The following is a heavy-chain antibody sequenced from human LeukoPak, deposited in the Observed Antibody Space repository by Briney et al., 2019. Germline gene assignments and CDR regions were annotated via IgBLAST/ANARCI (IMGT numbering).Heavy chain of an antibody. D-gene: IGHD3-3*01. V-gene: IGHV4-39*01. CDR1: GASVSGSAYY. CDR3: ARVEEY. Sequence: PSETLSLTCDVSGASVSGSAYYWGWIRQPPGKGLEWIGNIYYSGSTYYNESLESRVTISIDTSKNQFSLKLNSVTAADTAMYYCARVEEYWGQGTLVTVSS. CDR2: IYYSGST. J-gene: IGHJ4*02.